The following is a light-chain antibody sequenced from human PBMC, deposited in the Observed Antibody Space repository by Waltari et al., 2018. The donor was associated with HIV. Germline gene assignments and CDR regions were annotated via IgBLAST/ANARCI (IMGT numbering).Light chain of an antibody. Sequence: QSVLTQPPSVSGAPGQRVTISCTGSSSNIGAGYDVHWYQQLPGTAPKLLISGNSTRPSAFPDRFSGSKSGTSASLAITGLQAEDEADYYCQSDDSSLSGFVVFGGGTKLTVL. CDR3: QSDDSSLSGFVV. J-gene: IGLJ2*01. CDR1: SSNIGAGYD. CDR2: GNS. V-gene: IGLV1-40*01.